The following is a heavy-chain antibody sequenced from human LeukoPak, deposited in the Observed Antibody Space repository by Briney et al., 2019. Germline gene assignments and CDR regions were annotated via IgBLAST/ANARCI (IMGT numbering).Heavy chain of an antibody. CDR1: GGTFSSYA. J-gene: IGHJ4*02. V-gene: IGHV1-69*05. D-gene: IGHD1-7*01. Sequence: GASVKVSCKASGGTFSSYAISWVRQAPGQGLEWMGRIIPIFGTANYAQKFQGRVTITTEESTSTACMELSSLRSEDTAVYYCARAGTDSLFDYWGQGTLVTVSS. CDR2: IIPIFGTA. CDR3: ARAGTDSLFDY.